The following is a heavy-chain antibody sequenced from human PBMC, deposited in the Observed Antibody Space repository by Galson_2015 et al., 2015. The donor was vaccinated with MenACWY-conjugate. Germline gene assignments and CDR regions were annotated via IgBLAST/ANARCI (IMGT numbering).Heavy chain of an antibody. CDR3: ARLGGNYRTAAHFDY. Sequence: SLRLSCAASGFTFSTYWMHWVRQAPGKGLVWVSRINSDGRSTSYADSVKGRFTISRDNAKNTLYLQMNSLRAEDTAVYYCARLGGNYRTAAHFDYRGQGTLVPVSS. J-gene: IGHJ4*02. D-gene: IGHD1-26*01. V-gene: IGHV3-74*01. CDR1: GFTFSTYW. CDR2: INSDGRST.